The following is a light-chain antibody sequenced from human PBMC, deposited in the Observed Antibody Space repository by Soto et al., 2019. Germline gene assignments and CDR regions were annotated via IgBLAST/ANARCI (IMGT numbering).Light chain of an antibody. J-gene: IGKJ5*01. CDR2: AAS. Sequence: DIQMTQSPSSLSASVGDRVTITCRASLGISNYLSWYQQKPGKVPSLLIYAASTLQSGVPSRFSGSGSGTDFTLTISSLQPEDVATYYCQKYNSAPLTFGRGTRREIK. CDR3: QKYNSAPLT. V-gene: IGKV1-27*01. CDR1: LGISNY.